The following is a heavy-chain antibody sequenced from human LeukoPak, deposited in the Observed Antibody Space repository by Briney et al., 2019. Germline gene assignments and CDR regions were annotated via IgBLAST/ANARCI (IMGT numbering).Heavy chain of an antibody. CDR3: AKENDFWSGYYDY. CDR2: ISYDGSNK. D-gene: IGHD3-3*01. J-gene: IGHJ4*02. Sequence: PGGSLRLSCAASGFTFSSYGMHWVRQAPGKGLEWVAVISYDGSNKYYADSVKSRFTISRDNPKNTLYLQMNSLRAEDTAVYYCAKENDFWSGYYDYWGQGTLVTVSS. CDR1: GFTFSSYG. V-gene: IGHV3-30*18.